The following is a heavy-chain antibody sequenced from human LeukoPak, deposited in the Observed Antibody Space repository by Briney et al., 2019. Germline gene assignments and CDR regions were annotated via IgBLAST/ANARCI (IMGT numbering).Heavy chain of an antibody. Sequence: PGGSLRLSCAASGFTFSSYAMNWVRQASGKGLEWVSSISSSSSYIYYADSVEGRLTVSRDNAQNSLYLQMNRLRAEDTAVYYCARTPPCVDIWGQGTMVTVSS. CDR3: ARTPPCVDI. D-gene: IGHD2-15*01. J-gene: IGHJ3*02. CDR2: ISSSSSYI. CDR1: GFTFSSYA. V-gene: IGHV3-21*01.